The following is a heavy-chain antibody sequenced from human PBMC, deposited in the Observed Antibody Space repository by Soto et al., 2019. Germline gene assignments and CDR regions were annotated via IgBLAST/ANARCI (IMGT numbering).Heavy chain of an antibody. CDR1: GGSISSYY. J-gene: IGHJ3*02. CDR2: IYYSGST. V-gene: IGHV4-59*01. Sequence: SETLSLTCTVSGGSISSYYWSWIRQPPGKGLEWIGYIYYSGSTNYNPSLKSRVTISVDTSKNQFSLKPSSVTAADTAVYYCARALENAFDIWGQGTMVTVSS. CDR3: ARALENAFDI.